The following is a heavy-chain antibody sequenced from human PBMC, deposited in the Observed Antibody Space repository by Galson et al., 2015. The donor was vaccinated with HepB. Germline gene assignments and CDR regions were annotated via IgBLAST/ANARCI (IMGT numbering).Heavy chain of an antibody. D-gene: IGHD5-12*01. J-gene: IGHJ4*02. CDR2: TYFRSKWYN. V-gene: IGHV6-1*01. Sequence: CAISGDSVSSNSGAWNWIRQSPSRGVEWLGRTYFRSKWYNHYALSVKCRITINPDTSKNQFSLQLNSVTPEDTAVYYCARSRGQVVATSRQRAPYFDYWGQGTLVTVSS. CDR1: GDSVSSNSGA. CDR3: ARSRGQVVATSRQRAPYFDY.